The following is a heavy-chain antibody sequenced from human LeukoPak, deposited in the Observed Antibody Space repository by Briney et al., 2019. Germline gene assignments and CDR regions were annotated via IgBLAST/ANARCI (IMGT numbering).Heavy chain of an antibody. CDR3: ASRDIDFWSGYHAAFDI. V-gene: IGHV3-7*01. D-gene: IGHD3-3*01. Sequence: GGSLRLSCAASGFTFSSYWMSWVRQAPGKGLEWVANIKQDGSEKYYVDSVKGRFTISRDNAKNSLYLQMNSLRAEDTAVYYCASRDIDFWSGYHAAFDIWGQGTMVTVSS. CDR2: IKQDGSEK. J-gene: IGHJ3*02. CDR1: GFTFSSYW.